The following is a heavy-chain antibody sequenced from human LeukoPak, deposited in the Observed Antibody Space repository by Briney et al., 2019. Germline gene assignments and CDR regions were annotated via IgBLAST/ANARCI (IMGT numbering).Heavy chain of an antibody. Sequence: NPGGSLRLTCAASGFTFSSYTMNWVRQAPGKRLDLVSSISPRGNSAYHAYSVKGRSTLSRDNAQNSLYQQTNSLKHQNTGVYYCARDFIGESGYSGYWGQGALVPVSS. V-gene: IGHV3-21*01. CDR2: ISPRGNSA. D-gene: IGHD3-16*01. CDR1: GFTFSSYT. CDR3: ARDFIGESGYSGY. J-gene: IGHJ4*02.